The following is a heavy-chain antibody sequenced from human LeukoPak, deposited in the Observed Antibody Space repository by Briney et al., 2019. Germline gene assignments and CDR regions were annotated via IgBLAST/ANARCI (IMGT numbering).Heavy chain of an antibody. CDR3: ARNAYMSNYIAGVHDS. V-gene: IGHV1-24*01. CDR1: GYTLTELS. D-gene: IGHD1-7*01. J-gene: IGHJ5*01. Sequence: SVKVSCKVSGYTLTELSMHWVRQAPGKGLEWMGGFDPEDGETIYAQKFQGRITMTTDTSTTTTYMELRSLRSDDTAVYYCARNAYMSNYIAGVHDSWGQGTLVTVSS. CDR2: FDPEDGET.